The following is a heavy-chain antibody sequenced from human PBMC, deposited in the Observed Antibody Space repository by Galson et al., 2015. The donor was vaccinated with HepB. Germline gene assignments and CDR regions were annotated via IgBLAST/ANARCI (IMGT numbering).Heavy chain of an antibody. V-gene: IGHV3-30*18. CDR1: GFTFSSYG. CDR2: ISYDGSNK. D-gene: IGHD4-23*01. CDR3: AKDAGGWTTVVTGYYFDY. J-gene: IGHJ4*02. Sequence: SLRLSCAASGFTFSSYGMHWVRQAPGKGLEWVAVISYDGSNKYYADSVKGRFTISRDNSKNTLYLQMNSLRAEDTAVYYCAKDAGGWTTVVTGYYFDYWGQGTLVTFSS.